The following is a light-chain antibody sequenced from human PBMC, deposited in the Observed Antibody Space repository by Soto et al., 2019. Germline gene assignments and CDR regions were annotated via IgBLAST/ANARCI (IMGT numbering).Light chain of an antibody. CDR3: QQFISYPWT. CDR2: DDS. J-gene: IGKJ1*01. CDR1: ERISSW. Sequence: IYMTQSPSTLFASIGDRLVITCRASERISSWLAWYQQKPGKAPKLLIYDDSSLESGVPSRFSGSGSGPEFTLPISSLQPDDFATYYCQQFISYPWTFAQGTKV. V-gene: IGKV1-5*01.